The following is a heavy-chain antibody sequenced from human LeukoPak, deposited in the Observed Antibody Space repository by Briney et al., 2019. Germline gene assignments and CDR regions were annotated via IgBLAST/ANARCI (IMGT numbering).Heavy chain of an antibody. CDR1: GFTFSSYW. J-gene: IGHJ4*02. CDR3: AREDIVVVPVMGY. V-gene: IGHV3-74*01. D-gene: IGHD2-2*01. CDR2: INSDGSST. Sequence: GRSLRLSCAASGFTFSSYWMHWVRQAPGKGLVWVSRINSDGSSTSYADSVKGRFTISRDNAKNTLYLQMNSLRAEDTAVYYCAREDIVVVPVMGYWGQGTLVTVSS.